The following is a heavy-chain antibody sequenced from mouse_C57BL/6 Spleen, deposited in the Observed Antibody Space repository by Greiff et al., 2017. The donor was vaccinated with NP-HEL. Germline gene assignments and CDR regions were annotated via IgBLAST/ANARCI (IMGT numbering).Heavy chain of an antibody. CDR2: IYPRNSDT. CDR1: GYTFTSYW. Sequence: VQLQQSGTVLARPGASVKMSCKTSGYTFTSYWMHWVKQRPGQGLEWIGAIYPRNSDTSYNQKFKGKAKLTAVTSASTAYMELSSLTNEDSAVYYCTREVTTVVDAMDYWGQGTSVTVSS. J-gene: IGHJ4*01. CDR3: TREVTTVVDAMDY. V-gene: IGHV1-5*01. D-gene: IGHD1-1*01.